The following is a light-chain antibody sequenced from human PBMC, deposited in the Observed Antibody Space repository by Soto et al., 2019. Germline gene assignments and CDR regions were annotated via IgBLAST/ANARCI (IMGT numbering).Light chain of an antibody. J-gene: IGKJ1*01. CDR1: QSLSSN. Sequence: EIVMTQSPATLSVPPGERATLSCRASQSLSSNLAWYQQKPGQAPRLLIYGASTRATGIPARFSGSGSGTEFTLTISSLQSEDFAVYYCQQYNNWPRTFGQGTKVDIK. CDR2: GAS. CDR3: QQYNNWPRT. V-gene: IGKV3-15*01.